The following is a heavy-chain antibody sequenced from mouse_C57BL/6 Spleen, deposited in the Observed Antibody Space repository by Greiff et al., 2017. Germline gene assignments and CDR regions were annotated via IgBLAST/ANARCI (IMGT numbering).Heavy chain of an antibody. CDR1: GYTFTSYW. V-gene: IGHV1-52*01. CDR2: IDPSDSGT. CDR3: ARAGLYSFDY. Sequence: VQLQQPGAELVRPGSSVKLSCKASGYTFTSYWMHWVKQRPIQGLEWIGNIDPSDSGTHYNQKFKDKATLTVDKSSSTAYMQLSSLTSEDSAVYYCARAGLYSFDYWGQGTTLTVSS. J-gene: IGHJ2*01.